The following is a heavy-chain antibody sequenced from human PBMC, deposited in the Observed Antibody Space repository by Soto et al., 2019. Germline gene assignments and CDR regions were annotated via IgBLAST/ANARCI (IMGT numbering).Heavy chain of an antibody. V-gene: IGHV3-23*01. D-gene: IGHD1-1*01. CDR3: AKDCSSTGAPEHNWFDA. CDR2: VSGNGGST. Sequence: RGSLRLSCAASGYTFSNYGMSWVRQTPGKGLEWVSSVSGNGGSTYYADSVKGRFTISRDNSKNTLYLQMNSLTAEDTAVYYCAKDCSSTGAPEHNWFDAWGPGPLVIVFS. CDR1: GYTFSNYG. J-gene: IGHJ5*02.